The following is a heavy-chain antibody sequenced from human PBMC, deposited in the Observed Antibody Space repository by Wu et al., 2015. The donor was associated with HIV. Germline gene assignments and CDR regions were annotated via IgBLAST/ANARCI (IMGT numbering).Heavy chain of an antibody. CDR3: ARGIAAAGTLSWFDP. J-gene: IGHJ5*02. CDR2: INHDGSA. D-gene: IGHD6-13*01. V-gene: IGHV4-34*01. Sequence: QVQLQQWGAGLLKPSETLSLTCAFYGGSFSGSYWTWIRQPPGKGLELIGEINHDGSAYYNPSLESRVTISLDTSKNQFSLTLSSVTAADTAVYYCARGIAAAGTLSWFDPWGQGTLGHRLL. CDR1: GGSFSGSY.